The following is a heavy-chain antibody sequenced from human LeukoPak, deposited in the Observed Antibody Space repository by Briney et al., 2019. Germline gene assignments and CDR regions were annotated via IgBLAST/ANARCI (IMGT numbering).Heavy chain of an antibody. CDR1: GGSFSGYY. CDR2: INHSGST. Sequence: SETLSLTCTVSGGSFSGYYWSWIRQPPGKGLEWIGEINHSGSTNYNPSLKSRVTISVDTSKNQFSLKLSSVTAADTAVYYCARAAAGVSDYWGQGTLVTVSS. V-gene: IGHV4-34*01. J-gene: IGHJ4*02. CDR3: ARAAAGVSDY. D-gene: IGHD6-13*01.